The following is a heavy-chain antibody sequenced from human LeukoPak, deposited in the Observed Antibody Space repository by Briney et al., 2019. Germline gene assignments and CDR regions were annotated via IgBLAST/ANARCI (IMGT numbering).Heavy chain of an antibody. J-gene: IGHJ2*01. D-gene: IGHD2-21*02. V-gene: IGHV1-69*13. CDR1: GGTFSSYA. CDR3: ARRYCGGDCYHWYFDL. Sequence: SVKVSCKASGGTFSSYAISWVRQAPGQGLEWMGAIIPIFATSSYAQKFQGRVTITADESTSTAYMELSSLRSEDTAVYYCARRYCGGDCYHWYFDLWGRGTLVTVSS. CDR2: IIPIFATS.